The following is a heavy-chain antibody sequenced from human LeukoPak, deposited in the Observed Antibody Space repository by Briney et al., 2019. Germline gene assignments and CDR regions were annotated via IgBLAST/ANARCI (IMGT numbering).Heavy chain of an antibody. Sequence: SETLSLTCTVSGGSISSSSYYWGWIRQPPGKGLEWIGSIYYSGSTYYNPSLKSRVTISVDTSKNQFSLKLCSVTAADTAVYYCARVGEEVGYWGQGTLVTVSS. J-gene: IGHJ4*02. CDR3: ARVGEEVGY. V-gene: IGHV4-39*07. CDR1: GGSISSSSYY. CDR2: IYYSGST.